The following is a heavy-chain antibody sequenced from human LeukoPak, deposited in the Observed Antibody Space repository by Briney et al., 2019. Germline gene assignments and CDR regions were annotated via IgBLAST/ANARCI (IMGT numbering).Heavy chain of an antibody. CDR3: AKDPGSSGFWGALDY. CDR1: GFTFSSYA. Sequence: GGSLRLSCAASGFTFSSYAMSWVRQAPGKGLEWVSAISGSGGSTYYADSVKGRFTISRDNSKNTLYLQMNSLRAEDTAVYYCAKDPGSSGFWGALDYWGQGTLVTVSS. D-gene: IGHD3-22*01. V-gene: IGHV3-23*01. CDR2: ISGSGGST. J-gene: IGHJ4*02.